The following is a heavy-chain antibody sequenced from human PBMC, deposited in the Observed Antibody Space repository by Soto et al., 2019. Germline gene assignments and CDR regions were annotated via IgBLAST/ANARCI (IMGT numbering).Heavy chain of an antibody. Sequence: EVQLLESGGGLVQPGGSLRLPCAASGVTFINYAMSWVRQALGKGLEWISGTSGSGGNTYAADSVKGRFTISRDNSRNTLYLQINSLRAEDTALYYCAKDDSTGWSRWYFNLWGRGTLVIVSS. J-gene: IGHJ2*01. CDR2: TSGSGGNT. D-gene: IGHD6-19*01. CDR3: AKDDSTGWSRWYFNL. V-gene: IGHV3-23*01. CDR1: GVTFINYA.